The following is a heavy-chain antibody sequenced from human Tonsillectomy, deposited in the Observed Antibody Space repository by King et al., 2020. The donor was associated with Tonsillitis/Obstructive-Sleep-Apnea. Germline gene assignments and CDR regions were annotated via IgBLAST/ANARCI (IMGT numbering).Heavy chain of an antibody. D-gene: IGHD2-2*02. V-gene: IGHV3-43*02. CDR2: ISGDGGST. J-gene: IGHJ3*02. Sequence: VQLVESGGGVVQPGGSLRLSCAASGFTFDDYAMHWVRQAPGKGLEWVSLISGDGGSTYYADSVKGRFTISRDNSKNSLFLQMNSLRTEDTALYCCAKALGGALCSTGGYKGAFDIWGQGRMVTVSS. CDR3: AKALGGALCSTGGYKGAFDI. CDR1: GFTFDDYA.